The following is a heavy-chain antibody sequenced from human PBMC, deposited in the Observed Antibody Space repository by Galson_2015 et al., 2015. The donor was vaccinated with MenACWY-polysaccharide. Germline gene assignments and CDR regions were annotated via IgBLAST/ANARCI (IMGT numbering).Heavy chain of an antibody. J-gene: IGHJ6*02. D-gene: IGHD3-10*01. CDR2: ISYGGGDK. CDR3: ARPPRLYYYYGLDF. CDR1: GFIFSDYA. V-gene: IGHV3-30*03. Sequence: SLRLSCAASGFIFSDYAMNWVRQAPGEGLEWVATISYGGGDKYYADSVKGRFTISRDNSKNTLYLQMDSLKAEDAAVYHCARPPRLYYYYGLDFWGQGTTVTVSS.